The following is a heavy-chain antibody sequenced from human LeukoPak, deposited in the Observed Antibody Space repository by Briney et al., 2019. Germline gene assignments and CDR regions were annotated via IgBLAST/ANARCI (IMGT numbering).Heavy chain of an antibody. D-gene: IGHD2-15*01. Sequence: GASVKVSCKASGYTFTTYGISWVRQAPGQGLGWMGWISTYNGNTNYAQKVQGRVTMTTDTSTSTAYMELRSLRSDDTAVYYCARDLGRYCSGGRCYYYNYMDVWGKGTTVTISS. CDR1: GYTFTTYG. V-gene: IGHV1-18*01. CDR2: ISTYNGNT. CDR3: ARDLGRYCSGGRCYYYNYMDV. J-gene: IGHJ6*03.